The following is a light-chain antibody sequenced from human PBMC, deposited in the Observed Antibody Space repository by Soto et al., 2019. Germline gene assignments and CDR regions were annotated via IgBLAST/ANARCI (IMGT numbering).Light chain of an antibody. CDR2: AAS. Sequence: IVMAQSPASRSVCRGERDTPSCRASQSVSNKLVWYQQKPGQAPRLLIYAASTRATGIPARFSGSGSETEFTLSVVCLQSEDLAVDYCQQYANWPRTFGQGTKVDIK. CDR1: QSVSNK. CDR3: QQYANWPRT. J-gene: IGKJ1*01. V-gene: IGKV3-15*01.